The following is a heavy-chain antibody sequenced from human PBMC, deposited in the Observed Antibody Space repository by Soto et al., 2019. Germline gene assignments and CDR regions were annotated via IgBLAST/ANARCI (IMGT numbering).Heavy chain of an antibody. CDR2: INPNSGGT. CDR3: ARDGVGYCISTSCLNWFDP. CDR1: GYIFTDYY. V-gene: IGHV1-2*06. J-gene: IGHJ5*02. D-gene: IGHD2-2*03. Sequence: ASVKVSCKASGYIFTDYYMHWVRQAPGQELGWMGRINPNSGGTNYAQKFQGRVTMTTDTSTSTAYMELRSLRSDDTAVYYCARDGVGYCISTSCLNWFDPWGQGTLVTVSS.